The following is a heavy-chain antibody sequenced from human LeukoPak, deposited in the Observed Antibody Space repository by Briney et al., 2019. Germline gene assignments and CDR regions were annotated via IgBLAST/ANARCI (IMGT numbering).Heavy chain of an antibody. Sequence: GGSLRLSCAASGFTFTTYWMTWVRQAPGKGLEWVANINHDGSEKYYVDPVRGRFTISRDNAKNSLYLQMNSLRAEDTAVYYCARLLAYGSGGEAFDYWGQGSLVTVSS. CDR2: INHDGSEK. J-gene: IGHJ4*02. V-gene: IGHV3-7*01. CDR1: GFTFTTYW. CDR3: ARLLAYGSGGEAFDY. D-gene: IGHD3-10*01.